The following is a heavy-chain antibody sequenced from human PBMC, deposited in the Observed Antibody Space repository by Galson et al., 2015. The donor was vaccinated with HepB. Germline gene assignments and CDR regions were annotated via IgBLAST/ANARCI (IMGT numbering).Heavy chain of an antibody. V-gene: IGHV3-20*04. CDR2: INWNGGTR. J-gene: IGHJ6*02. CDR1: GFKFDDYG. CDR3: ARGNILLWFGEMDV. D-gene: IGHD3-10*01. Sequence: SLRLSCAASGFKFDDYGMSWVRQAPGKGLEWVSSINWNGGTRGYADSVKGRFTISRDNAKNSLYLQVNSLRAEDTALYYCARGNILLWFGEMDVWGQGTTVIVS.